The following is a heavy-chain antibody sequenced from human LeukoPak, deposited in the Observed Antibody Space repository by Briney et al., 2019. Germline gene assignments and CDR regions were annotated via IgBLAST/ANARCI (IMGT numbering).Heavy chain of an antibody. CDR2: FDPEDGET. CDR1: GYTLTELS. CDR3: ATRQWWAGYFDY. V-gene: IGHV1-24*01. Sequence: ASVKVSCKVSGYTLTELSMHWVRQAPGKGLEWMGGFDPEDGETIYAQKFQGRVTMTEDTSTDTAYMELSSLRSEDTAVYYCATRQWWAGYFDYWGQGTLVTVSS. J-gene: IGHJ4*02. D-gene: IGHD2-15*01.